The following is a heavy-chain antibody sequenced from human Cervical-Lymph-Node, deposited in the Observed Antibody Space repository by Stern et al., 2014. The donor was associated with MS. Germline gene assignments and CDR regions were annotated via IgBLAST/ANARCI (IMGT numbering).Heavy chain of an antibody. CDR3: AKGLFEYACDI. V-gene: IGHV3-9*01. J-gene: IGHJ3*02. CDR2: IRWNSGTM. D-gene: IGHD2/OR15-2a*01. CDR1: GFTFEDYA. Sequence: EVQLVESGGGLVQPGRSLRLSCAASGFTFEDYAMHWVRQVPGKGLEWVSGIRWNSGTMGYADSVKGRFTISRDNAKKSLYLQMNSLRAEDTALYYCAKGLFEYACDIWGQGTMVTVSS.